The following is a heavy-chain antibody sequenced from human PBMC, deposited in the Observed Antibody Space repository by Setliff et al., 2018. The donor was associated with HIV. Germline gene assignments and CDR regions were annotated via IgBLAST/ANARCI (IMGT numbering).Heavy chain of an antibody. CDR1: GGSITSHY. CDR2: IYYRGSA. CDR3: ARETRSFGGIDP. V-gene: IGHV4-59*11. D-gene: IGHD2-15*01. J-gene: IGHJ5*02. Sequence: SETLSLTCTVSGGSITSHYWSWIRQPPGKGLEWIGYIYYRGSANYNSSLKSRVTMSIDTSTNQFSLKVRSVTAADTAMYYCARETRSFGGIDPWGQGTLVTVSS.